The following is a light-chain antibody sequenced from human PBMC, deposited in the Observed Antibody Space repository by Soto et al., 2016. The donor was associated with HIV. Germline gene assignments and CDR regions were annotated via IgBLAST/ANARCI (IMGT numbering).Light chain of an antibody. Sequence: SYVLTQPPSVSVAPGTTARITCEGNNVGDKSVHWYQQKPGQAPVLVVYDDSDRAPGTPERFSGSNSGNTATLTISGTQAMDEADYYCQAWDSSTVLFGGGTKLTVL. J-gene: IGLJ2*01. CDR3: QAWDSSTVL. CDR2: DDS. V-gene: IGLV3-21*01. CDR1: NVGDKS.